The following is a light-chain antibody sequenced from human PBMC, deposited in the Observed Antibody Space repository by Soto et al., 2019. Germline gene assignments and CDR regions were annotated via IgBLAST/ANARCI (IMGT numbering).Light chain of an antibody. CDR1: SGHSSYA. CDR2: LDSDGSH. V-gene: IGLV4-69*01. CDR3: QTWGTGIHVV. Sequence: QPVLTQSPSASASLGAXXKLTCTLSSGHSSYAIAWHQQQPEKGPRYLMKLDSDGSHTKGDAIPDRFSGSSSGAERYLTISSLQSEDEADYYCQTWGTGIHVVFGGGTKLTVL. J-gene: IGLJ2*01.